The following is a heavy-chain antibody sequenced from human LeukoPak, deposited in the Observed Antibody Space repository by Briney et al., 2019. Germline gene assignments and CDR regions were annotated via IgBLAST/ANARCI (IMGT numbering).Heavy chain of an antibody. D-gene: IGHD2-21*02. V-gene: IGHV4-34*01. CDR3: VRGSRVYRGGDCYYY. CDR1: GGAFSGYY. CDR2: INPSGST. Sequence: SETPSLTCTVFGGAFSGYYWSWIRQPPDKGLEWIGEINPSGSTNYNPSLKTRVTISTDTSKNHFSLSLNSVTAADTGVYYCVRGSRVYRGGDCYYYWGQGTLVTVSS. J-gene: IGHJ4*02.